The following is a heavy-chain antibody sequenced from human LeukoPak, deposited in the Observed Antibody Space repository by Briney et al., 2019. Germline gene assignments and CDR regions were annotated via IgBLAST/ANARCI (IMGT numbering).Heavy chain of an antibody. D-gene: IGHD6-19*01. CDR2: ISGSGGST. V-gene: IGHV3-23*01. CDR3: AKDGAVAGTIDFDY. J-gene: IGHJ4*02. CDR1: GFTFSSYA. Sequence: PGGSLRLSCAASGFTFSSYAMSWVRQAPGKGLEWVSAISGSGGSTYYADSMKGRFTISRDNSKNTLYLQMNSLRAEDTAVYYCAKDGAVAGTIDFDYWGQGTLVTVSS.